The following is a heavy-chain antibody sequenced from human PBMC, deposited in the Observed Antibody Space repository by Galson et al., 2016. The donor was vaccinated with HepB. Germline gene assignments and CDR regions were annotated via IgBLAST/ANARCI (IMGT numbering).Heavy chain of an antibody. CDR2: ISHDGSNK. CDR3: AKENWNDEGAFDI. D-gene: IGHD1-1*01. CDR1: GFSFSSYG. Sequence: SLRLSCAASGFSFSSYGMHWVRQAPGKGLGWVALISHDGSNKDFADSVKGRFTVSRDKSKNTLYLQMNSLRVEDTAVYYCAKENWNDEGAFDIWGQGTMVTVSS. J-gene: IGHJ3*02. V-gene: IGHV3-30*18.